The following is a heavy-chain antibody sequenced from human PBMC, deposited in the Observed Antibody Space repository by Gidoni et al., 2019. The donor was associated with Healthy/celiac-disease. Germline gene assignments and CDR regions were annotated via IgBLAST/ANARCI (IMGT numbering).Heavy chain of an antibody. D-gene: IGHD3-22*01. Sequence: QVQLQESGPGLVKPSQTLSLTCTVSGGSISSGGYHWSWIRQHPGKGLEWIRYIYYSGSTYYNPSLKSRVTISVDTSKNQFSLKLSSVTAADTAVYYCAREDRGVVVIGSDAFDIWGQGTMVTVSS. CDR3: AREDRGVVVIGSDAFDI. CDR2: IYYSGST. V-gene: IGHV4-31*03. CDR1: GGSISSGGYH. J-gene: IGHJ3*02.